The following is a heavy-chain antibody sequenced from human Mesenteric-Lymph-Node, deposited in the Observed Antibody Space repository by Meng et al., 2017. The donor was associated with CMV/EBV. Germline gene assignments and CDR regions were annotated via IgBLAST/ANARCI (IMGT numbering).Heavy chain of an antibody. D-gene: IGHD3-3*01. CDR3: AKADAGGTYYDFWSGYQNYYYYYGMDV. CDR2: IWYDGSNK. CDR1: GFTFSSYG. Sequence: GESLKISCAASGFTFSSYGMHWVRQAPGKGLEWVAVIWYDGSNKYYADSAKGRFTISRDNSKNTLYLQMNSLRAEDTAVYYCAKADAGGTYYDFWSGYQNYYYYYGMDVWGQGTTVTVSS. V-gene: IGHV3-33*06. J-gene: IGHJ6*02.